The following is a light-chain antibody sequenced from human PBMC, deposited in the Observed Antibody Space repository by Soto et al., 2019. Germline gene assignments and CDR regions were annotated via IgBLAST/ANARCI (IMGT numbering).Light chain of an antibody. J-gene: IGKJ3*01. CDR1: HSVSSY. Sequence: IVLTQAPAALSLSPGERATLSCRASHSVSSYVAWYQQKPGQAARLLIDGGSNRATAIAARFSGSGHGTDFPLTIRSLDPGDFAVYYCQQHSNWPLTLGPGTTVAMK. CDR3: QQHSNWPLT. CDR2: GGS. V-gene: IGKV3-11*01.